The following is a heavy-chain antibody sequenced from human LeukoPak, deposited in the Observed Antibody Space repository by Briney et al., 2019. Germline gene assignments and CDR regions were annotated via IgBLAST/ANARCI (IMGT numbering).Heavy chain of an antibody. CDR1: GFTFSSYW. V-gene: IGHV3-7*01. J-gene: IGHJ4*02. CDR3: ARESVVVAATVFDY. Sequence: PGGSLRLSCAASGFTFSSYWMSWVRQAPGKGLEWVANIKQDGSEKYYVDSVKGQFTISRDNAKNSLYLQMNSLRAEDTAVYYCARESVVVAATVFDYWGQGTLVTVSS. CDR2: IKQDGSEK. D-gene: IGHD2-15*01.